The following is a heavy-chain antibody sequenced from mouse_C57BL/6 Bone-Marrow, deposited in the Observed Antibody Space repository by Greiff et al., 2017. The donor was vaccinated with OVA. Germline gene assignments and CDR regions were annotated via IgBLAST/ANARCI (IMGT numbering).Heavy chain of an antibody. V-gene: IGHV1-81*01. CDR2: IYPRSGNT. D-gene: IGHD1-1*01. CDR3: ARSCLTTVVATRYFDV. J-gene: IGHJ1*03. Sequence: QVQLQQSGAELARPGASVKLSCKASGYTFTSYGISWVKQRTGQGLEWIGEIYPRSGNTYYNEKFKGKATLTADKSSSTAYMELRSLTSEDSAVYFCARSCLTTVVATRYFDVWGTGTTVTVSS. CDR1: GYTFTSYG.